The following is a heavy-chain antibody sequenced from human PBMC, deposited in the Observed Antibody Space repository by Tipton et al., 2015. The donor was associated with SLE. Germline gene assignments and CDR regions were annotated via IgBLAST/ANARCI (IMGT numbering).Heavy chain of an antibody. CDR3: SRDWLYYDSSGYPEGAFDI. CDR2: IYYSGST. CDR1: GGSISSYY. J-gene: IGHJ3*02. V-gene: IGHV4-59*01. Sequence: TLSLTCTVSGGSISSYYWSWIRQPPGKGLEWIGYIYYSGSTNYNPSLKSRVTISVDTSKNQFSLKLSSVTAADTSVYYCSRDWLYYDSSGYPEGAFDIWGQGTMVTVSS. D-gene: IGHD3-22*01.